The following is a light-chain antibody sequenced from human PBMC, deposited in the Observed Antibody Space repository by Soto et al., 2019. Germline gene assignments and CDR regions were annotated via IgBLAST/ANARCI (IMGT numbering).Light chain of an antibody. J-gene: IGKJ2*03. CDR3: QQYNSYVYS. CDR1: KSVSTW. CDR2: KAS. V-gene: IGKV1-5*03. Sequence: DIQMTQSPSILSASVGDTVNITCRASKSVSTWLAWYQQKPGKAPKVMIYKASTLPIGVPARFSASGSGTEFTLTISSLQPDDFATYYCQQYNSYVYSFGRGTKLES.